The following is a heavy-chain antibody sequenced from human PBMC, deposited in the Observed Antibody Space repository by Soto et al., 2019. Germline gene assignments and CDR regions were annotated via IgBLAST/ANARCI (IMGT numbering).Heavy chain of an antibody. V-gene: IGHV4-34*01. CDR1: GGSFIGYY. Sequence: QVQLQQWGAGLLKPSETLSLTCAVYGGSFIGYYWSWIRQPPGKGLEWIGEINHSGSTNYNPSLKSRVTISVDTSKNQFSLKLSSVTAADTAVYYCARGKWYYYYYGMDVWGQGTTVTVSS. CDR3: ARGKWYYYYYGMDV. CDR2: INHSGST. J-gene: IGHJ6*02. D-gene: IGHD1-26*01.